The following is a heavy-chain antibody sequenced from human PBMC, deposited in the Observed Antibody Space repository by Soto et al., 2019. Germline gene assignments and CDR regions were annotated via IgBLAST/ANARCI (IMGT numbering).Heavy chain of an antibody. Sequence: PGESLKIACKGSGYSFSSCWIGGGRQMPGKGLEWIGIIYAGDSDTRYSPSFRGHATIPADKSSSTAYVQWSTLKASATAMYYRARLQDGSNSHFDYWGQGTLVPVS. D-gene: IGHD5-12*01. CDR2: IYAGDSDT. CDR1: GYSFSSCW. V-gene: IGHV5-51*01. J-gene: IGHJ4*02. CDR3: ARLQDGSNSHFDY.